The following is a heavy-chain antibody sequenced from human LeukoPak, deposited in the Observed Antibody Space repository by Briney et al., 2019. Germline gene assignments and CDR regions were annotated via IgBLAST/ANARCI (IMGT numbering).Heavy chain of an antibody. V-gene: IGHV3-72*01. CDR1: GFTFSSYA. D-gene: IGHD3-10*01. Sequence: PGVSLRLSCAASGFTFSSYAMSWVRQAPGKGLEWVGRSRNEANAYTTDYAASVKGRFTISRDDSKNSLYLQMNSLKTEDTAVYYCARVNGVYWYFDLWGRGTLVTVSS. CDR3: ARVNGVYWYFDL. CDR2: SRNEANAYTT. J-gene: IGHJ2*01.